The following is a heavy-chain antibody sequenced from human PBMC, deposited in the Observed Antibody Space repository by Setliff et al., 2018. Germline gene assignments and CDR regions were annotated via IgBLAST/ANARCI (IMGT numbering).Heavy chain of an antibody. CDR1: GETFAKYG. J-gene: IGHJ3*02. Sequence: ASVKGSGKAVGETFAKYGTSWVRQAPGQGLEWMGWISGYNGYTVYAQKLQGRVTLTTDTSPGTAYMEVRSLRSDDTAQYYCVRDRAAIVVGPPTAAFDIWGQGTMVTVSS. CDR2: ISGYNGYT. D-gene: IGHD2-2*01. V-gene: IGHV1-18*01. CDR3: VRDRAAIVVGPPTAAFDI.